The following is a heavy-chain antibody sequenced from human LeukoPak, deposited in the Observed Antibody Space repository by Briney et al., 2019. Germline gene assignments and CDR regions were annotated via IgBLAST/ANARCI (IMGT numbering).Heavy chain of an antibody. Sequence: SETLSLNCTVSGGSISSYYWSWIRQPAGKGLEWIVRIYTSGSTNYNPSLKSRVTMSADTSKNQFSLKLSSVTAADTAVYYCARLGVLGIYAFDIWGQGTMVTVSS. V-gene: IGHV4-4*07. CDR2: IYTSGST. CDR3: ARLGVLGIYAFDI. CDR1: GGSISSYY. D-gene: IGHD3-9*01. J-gene: IGHJ3*02.